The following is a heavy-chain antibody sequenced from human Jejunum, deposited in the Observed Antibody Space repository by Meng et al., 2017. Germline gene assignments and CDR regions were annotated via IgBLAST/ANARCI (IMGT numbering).Heavy chain of an antibody. V-gene: IGHV3-74*01. CDR3: AKEFHGSGTSP. CDR1: GFTFSSHW. CDR2: INSDGSDI. Sequence: EVQLVESGGGLVQPGESLRLSCAASGFTFSSHWMHWVCQVPGKGLVWLSRINSDGSDISYADSVKGRFTISRDNAKNTLYLQMSSLRVEDTAVYYCAKEFHGSGTSPWGQGTLVTVSS. D-gene: IGHD3-10*01. J-gene: IGHJ5*02.